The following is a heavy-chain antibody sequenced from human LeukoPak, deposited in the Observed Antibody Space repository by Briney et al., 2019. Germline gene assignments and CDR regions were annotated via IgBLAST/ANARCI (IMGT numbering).Heavy chain of an antibody. CDR1: GFTFSNAW. CDR3: TTLITIFGAAAAAEGY. Sequence: GGSLRLSCAASGFTFSNAWMSWVRQAPGKGLEWVGRIKSKTDGGTTDYAAPVKGRFTISRDDSKNTLYLQMNSLKTEDTAVYYCTTLITIFGAAAAAEGYWGQGTLVTVSS. D-gene: IGHD3-3*01. CDR2: IKSKTDGGTT. J-gene: IGHJ4*02. V-gene: IGHV3-15*01.